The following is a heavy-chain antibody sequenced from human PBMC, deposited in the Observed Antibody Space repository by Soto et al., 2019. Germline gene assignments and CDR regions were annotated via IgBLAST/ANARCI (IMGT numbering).Heavy chain of an antibody. CDR1: GFTFSSYS. J-gene: IGHJ4*02. CDR2: ISSSSSYI. CDR3: ASEYDFCSGNIEWDN. V-gene: IGHV3-21*01. Sequence: EVQLVESGGGLVKPGGSLRLSCAASGFTFSSYSMNWVRQAPGQGLEWVSSISSSSSYIYYADSVKGPSTISRDNAKHSLHRQRDSVRAEDTAVYYCASEYDFCSGNIEWDNWGQGTMVTVSS. D-gene: IGHD3-3*01.